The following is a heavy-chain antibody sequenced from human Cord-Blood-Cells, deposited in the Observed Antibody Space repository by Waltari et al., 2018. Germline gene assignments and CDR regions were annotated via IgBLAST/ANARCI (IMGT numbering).Heavy chain of an antibody. Sequence: QVQLQQWGAGLLKPSETLSLTCAVYGGSFSGYYWRWIRQPPGKGLEWIGEINHSGSTNYNPSLKSRVTISVDTSKNQFSLKLSSVTAADTAVYYCARGPTIFGVVIMGFDYWGQGTLVTVSS. CDR1: GGSFSGYY. CDR3: ARGPTIFGVVIMGFDY. D-gene: IGHD3-3*01. V-gene: IGHV4-34*01. J-gene: IGHJ4*02. CDR2: INHSGST.